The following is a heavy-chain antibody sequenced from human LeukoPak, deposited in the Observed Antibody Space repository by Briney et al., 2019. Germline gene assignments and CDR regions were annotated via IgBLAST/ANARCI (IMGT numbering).Heavy chain of an antibody. CDR1: GYSFTTYA. CDR2: INPNSGGT. J-gene: IGHJ6*04. CDR3: ARDSTTGTTGFGMDV. D-gene: IGHD1-1*01. V-gene: IGHV1-2*04. Sequence: GASVKVSCKASGYSFTTYATHWVRQAPGQRLEWMGWINPNSGGTNYAQKFQGWVTMTRDTSISTAYMELSRLRSDDAAVYYCARDSTTGTTGFGMDVWGKGTTVTVSS.